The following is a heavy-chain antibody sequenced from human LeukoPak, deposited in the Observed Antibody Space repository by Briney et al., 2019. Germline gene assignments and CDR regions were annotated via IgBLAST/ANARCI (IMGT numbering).Heavy chain of an antibody. V-gene: IGHV1-69*13. CDR1: GGTFSSYA. CDR3: AAIAAAGTSLFDY. J-gene: IGHJ4*02. CDR2: IIPIFGTA. Sequence: EASVKVSCKASGGTFSSYAISWVRQAPGQGLEWMGGIIPIFGTANYAQKFQGRVTITADESTSTAYMELSSLRSEDTAVYYCAAIAAAGTSLFDYWGQGTLVTVSS. D-gene: IGHD6-13*01.